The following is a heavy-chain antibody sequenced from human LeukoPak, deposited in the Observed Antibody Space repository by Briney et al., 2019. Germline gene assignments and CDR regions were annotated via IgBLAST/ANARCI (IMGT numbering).Heavy chain of an antibody. J-gene: IGHJ4*02. CDR1: GGSISSYY. D-gene: IGHD3-22*01. V-gene: IGHV4-4*07. Sequence: PSETLSLTCTVSGGSISSYYWSWIRQPAGKGPEWIGRIYTSGSTNYNPSLKSRVTISVDKSKNQFSLKLSSVTTADTAVVYCARGIEVVGGFNYWGRGTLVT. CDR2: IYTSGST. CDR3: ARGIEVVGGFNY.